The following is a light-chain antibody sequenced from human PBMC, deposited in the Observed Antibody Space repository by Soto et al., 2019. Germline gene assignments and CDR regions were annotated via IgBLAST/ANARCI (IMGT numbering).Light chain of an antibody. J-gene: IGKJ2*01. CDR2: WAS. V-gene: IGKV4-1*01. Sequence: DIVMTQSPDSLAVSLGERASFNCKSSQSVLYSSNNENYLAWYQQKPGQPPKLLIYWASTRESGVPDRFRGSGSGTDFTLTISSLQAEDVAVYFCQQYYSSPHTFGQGTKLEIK. CDR1: QSVLYSSNNENY. CDR3: QQYYSSPHT.